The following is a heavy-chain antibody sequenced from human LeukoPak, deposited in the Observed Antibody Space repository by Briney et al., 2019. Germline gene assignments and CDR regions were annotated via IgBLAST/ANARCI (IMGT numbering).Heavy chain of an antibody. V-gene: IGHV1-8*01. CDR1: GYTFTSYD. D-gene: IGHD2-15*01. CDR3: ARGHCSGGSCFYYYYYYGMDV. Sequence: ASVKVSCKASGYTFTSYDINWVRQATGQGLEWMGWMNPNSGNTGYAQKFQGRVTMTRNTSISTAYMELSSLRSEDTAVYYCARGHCSGGSCFYYYYYYGMDVWGQGTTVTVSS. CDR2: MNPNSGNT. J-gene: IGHJ6*02.